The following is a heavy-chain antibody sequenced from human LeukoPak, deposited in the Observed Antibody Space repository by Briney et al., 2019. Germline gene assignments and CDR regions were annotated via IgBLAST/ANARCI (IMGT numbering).Heavy chain of an antibody. CDR1: GGSISSSSYY. D-gene: IGHD3-10*01. CDR3: ARQSGIGKAFDI. V-gene: IGHV4-39*01. CDR2: IYYSGST. Sequence: SETLSLTCTVSGGSISSSSYYWGWIRQPPGKGLEWIGSIYYSGSTYYNPSLKSRVTISVDTSKNQFSLKLSSVTAADTAVYYCARQSGIGKAFDIWGQGTMVTVSS. J-gene: IGHJ3*02.